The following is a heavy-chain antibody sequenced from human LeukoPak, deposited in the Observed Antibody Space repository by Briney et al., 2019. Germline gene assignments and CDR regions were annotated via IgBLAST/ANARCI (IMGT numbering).Heavy chain of an antibody. CDR2: ISGGGGST. CDR1: GFTFTSCA. V-gene: IGHV3-23*01. J-gene: IGHJ5*02. Sequence: PGGSLRLSCAASGFTFTSCAMSWVRQAPGKGLEWVSFISGGGGSTYYAESVTGRFTMSRDTSKNTVYLEMKSLRDDDTAAYYCARDMSYKGLDPWGQGTLVTVAS. CDR3: ARDMSYKGLDP. D-gene: IGHD5-24*01.